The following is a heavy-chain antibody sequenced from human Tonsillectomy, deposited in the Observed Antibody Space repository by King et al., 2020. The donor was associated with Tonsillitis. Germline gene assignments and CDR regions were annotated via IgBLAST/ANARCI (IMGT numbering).Heavy chain of an antibody. CDR1: GGSISGDY. V-gene: IGHV4-59*01. J-gene: IGHJ4*02. CDR3: ARRAIAPASNSHFDY. CDR2: VFDSDIT. D-gene: IGHD4-11*01. Sequence: VQLQESGPGRVKPSETLSLTCTVSGGSISGDYWNWIRQAPGKGLEWIGYVFDSDITDYNPSLRGRVTISRDTSENQISLKMMSVTAADTAVYYCARRAIAPASNSHFDYWGRGTLVTVTS.